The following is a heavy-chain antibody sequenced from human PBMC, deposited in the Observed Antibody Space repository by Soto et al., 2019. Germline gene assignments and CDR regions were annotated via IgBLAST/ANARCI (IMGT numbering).Heavy chain of an antibody. CDR1: GYTFINYY. V-gene: IGHV1-46*01. J-gene: IGHJ4*02. D-gene: IGHD1-20*01. Sequence: QVQLVQSGAEVKKPGASVKVSCKASGYTFINYYMHWVRQAPGQGLEWMGIIDPSGGSTSYTQKFQGRVTMTRDTSTSPVYMEESSLRSEDTAVYYCARSHNWRLGQNWGQGTLVTVSS. CDR3: ARSHNWRLGQN. CDR2: IDPSGGST.